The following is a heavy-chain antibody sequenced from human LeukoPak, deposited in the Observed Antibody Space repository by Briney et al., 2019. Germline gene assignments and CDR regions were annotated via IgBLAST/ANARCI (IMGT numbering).Heavy chain of an antibody. CDR2: INTNTVNP. D-gene: IGHD3-10*01. CDR3: AREWLWFGKISPPNWFDP. J-gene: IGHJ5*02. V-gene: IGHV7-4-1*02. Sequence: AAVKVSCKAFVYTFTDYAMNWVGQAPGQGLEGMGWINTNTVNPTYAQGFTGRFVLSLDTSISTAYLQISSLKADDTAVYYCAREWLWFGKISPPNWFDPWGQGTLVTVSS. CDR1: VYTFTDYA.